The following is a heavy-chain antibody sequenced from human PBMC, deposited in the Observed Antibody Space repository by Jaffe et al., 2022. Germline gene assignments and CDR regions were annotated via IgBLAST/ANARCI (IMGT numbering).Heavy chain of an antibody. Sequence: EVQLVQSGAEVKKPGESLKISCKGSGYSFTSYWIGWVRQMPGKGLEWMGIIYPGDSDTRYSPSFQGQVTISADKSISTAYLQWSSLKASDTAMYYCARHPESPPAAPGHFDIWGQGTMVTVSS. CDR3: ARHPESPPAAPGHFDI. D-gene: IGHD2-2*01. CDR2: IYPGDSDT. J-gene: IGHJ3*02. CDR1: GYSFTSYW. V-gene: IGHV5-51*01.